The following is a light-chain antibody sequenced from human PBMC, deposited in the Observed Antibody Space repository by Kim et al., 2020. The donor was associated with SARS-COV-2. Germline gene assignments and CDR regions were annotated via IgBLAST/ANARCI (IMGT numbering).Light chain of an antibody. Sequence: GQSVTISCTGTSSDVGSYNSVSWYQQHPGKAPKLMIYEVSKRPSGVPDRFSGSKSGNTASLTVSGLQADDEADYYCISYAGSNNWVFGGGTQLTVL. CDR1: SSDVGSYNS. V-gene: IGLV2-8*01. CDR3: ISYAGSNNWV. CDR2: EVS. J-gene: IGLJ2*01.